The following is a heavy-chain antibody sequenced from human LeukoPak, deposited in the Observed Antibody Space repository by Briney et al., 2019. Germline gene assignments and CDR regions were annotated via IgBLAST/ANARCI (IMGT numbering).Heavy chain of an antibody. CDR3: ARDLAHTQSFDI. CDR2: IYSSGST. Sequence: GGSLRLSCAASGITVSSNYMNWVRQAPGKGLEWVSVIYSSGSTYYADSVKGRFTISRDNSKNTVYLQMNSLRAEDTAVYYCARDLAHTQSFDIWGRGTMVTVSS. D-gene: IGHD2-2*02. J-gene: IGHJ3*02. V-gene: IGHV3-53*01. CDR1: GITVSSNY.